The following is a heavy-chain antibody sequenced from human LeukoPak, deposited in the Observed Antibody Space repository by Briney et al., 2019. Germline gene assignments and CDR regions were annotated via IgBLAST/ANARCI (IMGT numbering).Heavy chain of an antibody. CDR3: ARHGGYCSVTTCYPFDY. CDR2: INAYNGNT. D-gene: IGHD2-2*01. CDR1: GYTFTSYG. Sequence: GAPVKVSCKASGYTFTSYGINWVRQAPGQGLEWMGWINAYNGNTNYAQKLQGRVTMTTDTSTTTAYMELRSLRSDDTAVYYCARHGGYCSVTTCYPFDYWGQGTLVTVSS. J-gene: IGHJ4*02. V-gene: IGHV1-18*01.